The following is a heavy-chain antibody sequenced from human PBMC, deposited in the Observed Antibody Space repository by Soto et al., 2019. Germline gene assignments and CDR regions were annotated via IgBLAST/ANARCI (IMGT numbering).Heavy chain of an antibody. D-gene: IGHD2-15*01. J-gene: IGHJ5*01. CDR2: IYKSTTT. Sequence: SETLSLTCSVSGDSISTVDYFWAWIRQPPGQALEYIGYIYKSTTTYYNPSFESRVAISLDTSKSQFSLTVTSVTAADTAVYLCARGRYCLTGRCFPNWFDSWGQGTLVTVS. V-gene: IGHV4-30-4*02. CDR1: GDSISTVDYF. CDR3: ARGRYCLTGRCFPNWFDS.